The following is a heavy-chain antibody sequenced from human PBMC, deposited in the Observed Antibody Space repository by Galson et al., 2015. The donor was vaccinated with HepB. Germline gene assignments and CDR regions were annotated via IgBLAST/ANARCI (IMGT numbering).Heavy chain of an antibody. D-gene: IGHD3-22*01. Sequence: SVKVSCKASGYTFTSYDINWVRQATGQGLEWMGWMNPNSGNTGYAQEFQGRVTMTRNTSISTAYMELSSLRSEDTAVYYCARYYYDSSGYYPADYWGQGTLVTVSS. V-gene: IGHV1-8*01. CDR2: MNPNSGNT. CDR3: ARYYYDSSGYYPADY. CDR1: GYTFTSYD. J-gene: IGHJ4*02.